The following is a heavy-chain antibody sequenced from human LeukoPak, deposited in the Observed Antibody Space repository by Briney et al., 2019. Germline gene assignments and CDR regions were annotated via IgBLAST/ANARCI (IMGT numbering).Heavy chain of an antibody. CDR1: GGSITSGGYF. D-gene: IGHD3-10*01. J-gene: IGHJ5*02. CDR3: ARGDGSGSGRWFDP. Sequence: PSQTLSLTCTVSGGSITSGGYFWSWIRQHPGKGLECIGHISYSGSTYYTPSLKSRVTISVDRSKNQFSLNLNFVTAADTALYYCARGDGSGSGRWFDPWGQGTLITVSS. CDR2: ISYSGST. V-gene: IGHV4-31*03.